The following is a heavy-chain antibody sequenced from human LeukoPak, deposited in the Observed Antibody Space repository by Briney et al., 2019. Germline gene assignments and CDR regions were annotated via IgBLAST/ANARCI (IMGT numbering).Heavy chain of an antibody. V-gene: IGHV4-4*07. Sequence: PSETLPLTCTVSGGSIIGYYWSWIRQPAGKGLEWIGRIHGTGGTDYNPSLKSRVTMSVDTSKNQFSLKLTSVTAADTAVYYCAKDVSSWPFFDSWGQGTLVTVSS. J-gene: IGHJ4*02. CDR1: GGSIIGYY. D-gene: IGHD6-13*01. CDR3: AKDVSSWPFFDS. CDR2: IHGTGGT.